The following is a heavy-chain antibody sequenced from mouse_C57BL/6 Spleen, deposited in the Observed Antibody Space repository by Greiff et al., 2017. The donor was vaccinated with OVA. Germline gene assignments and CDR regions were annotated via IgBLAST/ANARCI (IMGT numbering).Heavy chain of an antibody. V-gene: IGHV7-3*01. Sequence: DVMLVESGGGLVQPGGSLSLSCAASGFTFTDYYMSWVRQPPGKALEWLGFIRNKANGYTTEYSASVKGRFTISRDNSQSILYLQMNALRAEDSATYYCARYNYGSSLFAYWGQGTLVTVSA. J-gene: IGHJ3*01. CDR2: IRNKANGYTT. CDR1: GFTFTDYY. CDR3: ARYNYGSSLFAY. D-gene: IGHD1-1*01.